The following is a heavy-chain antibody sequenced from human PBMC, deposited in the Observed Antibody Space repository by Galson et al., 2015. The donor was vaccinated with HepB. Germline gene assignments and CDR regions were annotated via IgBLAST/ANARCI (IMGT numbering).Heavy chain of an antibody. CDR1: GFTFSNYA. CDR3: ARDRGRARNAFDI. J-gene: IGHJ3*02. CDR2: ISYDVSNK. D-gene: IGHD1-26*01. Sequence: SLRLSFAASGFTFSNYAVHWVRQAPDKGLGWVAVISYDVSNKYYADSVKVRSTISRDNSKNTLYLQMNSLRSEDTAVYYCARDRGRARNAFDIWGQGTMVTVSS. V-gene: IGHV3-30-3*01.